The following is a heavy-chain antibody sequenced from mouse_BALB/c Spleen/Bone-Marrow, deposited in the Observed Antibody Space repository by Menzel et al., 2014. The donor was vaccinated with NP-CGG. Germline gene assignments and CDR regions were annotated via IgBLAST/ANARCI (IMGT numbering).Heavy chain of an antibody. J-gene: IGHJ2*01. D-gene: IGHD4-1*01. CDR3: ARQENWALDY. CDR2: ITSGGGST. Sequence: EVNLVESGGGLVKPGGSLKLSCAASGFTFSDYAVSWVRQSPEKRLEWVATITSGGGSTYYPDSVKGRFTISGDNAKNTLSLQMSSLRSEDTAMYYCARQENWALDYWGQGTTLTVSS. V-gene: IGHV5-9-3*01. CDR1: GFTFSDYA.